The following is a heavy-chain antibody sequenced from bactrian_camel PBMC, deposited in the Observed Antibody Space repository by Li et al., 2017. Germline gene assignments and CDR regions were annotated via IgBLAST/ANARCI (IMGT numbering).Heavy chain of an antibody. V-gene: IGHV3S6*01. Sequence: HVQLVESGGGLVQPGGSLRLSCAGSGYSDSSYSSRCLAWFRQAPGKEREEVARLDTDDIAFYADSVKGRFIASRYNVDSVKGRFTISRGNAENKLYLQMNSLKIGDTAVYYCAADADTVNFRGAPQNNYWGQGTQVTVS. J-gene: IGHJ4*01. CDR2: LDTDDIA. CDR1: GYSDSSYSSRC. CDR3: AADADTVNFRGAPQNNY. D-gene: IGHD1*01.